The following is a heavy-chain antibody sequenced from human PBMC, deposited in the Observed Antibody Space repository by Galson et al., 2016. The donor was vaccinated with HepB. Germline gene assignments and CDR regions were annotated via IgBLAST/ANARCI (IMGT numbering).Heavy chain of an antibody. J-gene: IGHJ4*02. CDR2: IIPIFRPA. CDR1: GGTFSSFA. V-gene: IGHV1-69*13. CDR3: AVEGTILRQYYFDY. D-gene: IGHD1-26*01. Sequence: SVKVSCKASGGTFSSFAISWVRQAPGQGLEWMGGIIPIFRPAHYAQKFQGRVTITADEPTSTAYMELSSLRSEDTAVYYCAVEGTILRQYYFDYWGQGTLVTVSS.